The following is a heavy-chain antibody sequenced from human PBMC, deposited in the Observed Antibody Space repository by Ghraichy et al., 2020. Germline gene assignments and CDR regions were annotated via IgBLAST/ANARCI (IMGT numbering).Heavy chain of an antibody. J-gene: IGHJ4*02. D-gene: IGHD6-19*01. Sequence: GGSLRLSCAASGFTFSSYWMAWVRQAPGKGLEWVANINQDGSDTYYVHSVKGRFTISRDNAKNSLYLQMNSLRAEDTAVYYCARPYTGYNSGWYYFDLWGKGTLVT. CDR2: INQDGSDT. V-gene: IGHV3-7*01. CDR1: GFTFSSYW. CDR3: ARPYTGYNSGWYYFDL.